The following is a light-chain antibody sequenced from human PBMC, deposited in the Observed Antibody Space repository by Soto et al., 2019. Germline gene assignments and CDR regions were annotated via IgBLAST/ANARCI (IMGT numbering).Light chain of an antibody. CDR3: QQYYSTPWT. CDR1: QSVLYSSNNRNY. V-gene: IGKV4-1*01. CDR2: WAS. Sequence: DIVMTQSPDSLAVSLGERATINCKSSQSVLYSSNNRNYLACYQQKPGQPPKLLIYWASARESGVPDRFSGSGSGTDFTLTISSLQTEDVAVYYCQQYYSTPWTFGQGTKVAIK. J-gene: IGKJ1*01.